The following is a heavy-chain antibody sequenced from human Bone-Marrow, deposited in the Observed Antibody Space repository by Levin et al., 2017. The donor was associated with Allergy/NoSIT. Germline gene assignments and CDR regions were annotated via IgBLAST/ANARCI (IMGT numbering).Heavy chain of an antibody. V-gene: IGHV1-2*02. Sequence: RASVKVSCKASGYNFTANYLHWVRQAPGQGLEWMGWINPNIGVTTFAERFQGRVTMTRDTSISTAYMELSRLRSDDTAVYYCARGGGRQVEQYYYYYGMDVWGQGTTVTVSS. J-gene: IGHJ6*02. CDR2: INPNIGVT. CDR3: ARGGGRQVEQYYYYYGMDV. CDR1: GYNFTANY. D-gene: IGHD1/OR15-1a*01.